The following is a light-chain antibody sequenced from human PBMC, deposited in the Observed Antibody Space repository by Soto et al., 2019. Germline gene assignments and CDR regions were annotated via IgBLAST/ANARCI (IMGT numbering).Light chain of an antibody. V-gene: IGKV1-39*01. CDR2: AAS. Sequence: DIQMTQSPSSLSASVGDRVTITCRASQSISSYLNWYQQKPGKAPKLLIYAASSLQSGVPSRFSGSGSGTDFTLTISSLQPEDFATYYCQQSYSTPWTFGQCNKVEIK. J-gene: IGKJ1*01. CDR3: QQSYSTPWT. CDR1: QSISSY.